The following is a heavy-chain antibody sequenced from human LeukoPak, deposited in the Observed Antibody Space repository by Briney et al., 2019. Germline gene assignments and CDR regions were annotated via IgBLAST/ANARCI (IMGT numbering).Heavy chain of an antibody. D-gene: IGHD6-6*01. CDR1: GGSISSYY. Sequence: SETLSLTCTVSGGSISSYYWSWIRQPAGKGLEWIGRIYTSGSTNYNPSLKSRVTISVDTSKNQFSLKLSSVTAADTAVYYCARAPEYSSSSFLDYWGQGTLVTVSS. CDR2: IYTSGST. CDR3: ARAPEYSSSSFLDY. J-gene: IGHJ4*02. V-gene: IGHV4-4*07.